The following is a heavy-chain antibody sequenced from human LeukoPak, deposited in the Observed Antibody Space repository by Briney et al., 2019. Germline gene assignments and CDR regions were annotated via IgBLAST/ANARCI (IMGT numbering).Heavy chain of an antibody. CDR1: GFTFTNYG. V-gene: IGHV3-23*01. J-gene: IGHJ5*02. CDR2: LSGSGDGQ. D-gene: IGHD1-14*01. Sequence: GGSLRLSCSASGFTFTNYGMSWVRQAPGKGLEWVSGLSGSGDGQFYADSVEGRFTISRDISKNIWYLQMDSLRAEDTAVYYCAKGCQCPSGLSSWFDPRGQGTLVAVSS. CDR3: AKGCQCPSGLSSWFDP.